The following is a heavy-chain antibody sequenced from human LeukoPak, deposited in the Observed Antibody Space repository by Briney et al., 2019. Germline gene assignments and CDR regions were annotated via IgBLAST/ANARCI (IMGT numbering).Heavy chain of an antibody. J-gene: IGHJ4*02. D-gene: IGHD3-10*01. CDR1: GGSISSYY. Sequence: SETLSLTCTVSGGSISSYYWSWIRQPPGKGLEWIGYIYYSGSTNYKPSLKSRVTISVDTSKNQFSLKLSSVTAADTAVYYCARSLLGGFGELLEFDYWGQGTLVTVSS. V-gene: IGHV4-59*12. CDR2: IYYSGST. CDR3: ARSLLGGFGELLEFDY.